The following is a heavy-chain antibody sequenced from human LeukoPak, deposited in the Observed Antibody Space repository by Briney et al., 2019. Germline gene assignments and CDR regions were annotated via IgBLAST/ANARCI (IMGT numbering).Heavy chain of an antibody. CDR3: ASANSSGWYFAFDI. J-gene: IGHJ3*02. CDR1: GFTFSSYA. Sequence: GGSLRLPCAASGFTFSSYAMHWVRQAPGKGLGWVAVISYDGSNKYYADSVKGRFTISRDNSKNTLYLQMNSLRAEDTAVYYCASANSSGWYFAFDIWGQGTMVTVSS. V-gene: IGHV3-30*04. CDR2: ISYDGSNK. D-gene: IGHD6-19*01.